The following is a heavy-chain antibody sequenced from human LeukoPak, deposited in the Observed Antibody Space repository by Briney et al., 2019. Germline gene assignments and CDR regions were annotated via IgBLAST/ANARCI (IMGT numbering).Heavy chain of an antibody. CDR3: ARGFYYDSSGYIDY. J-gene: IGHJ4*02. CDR1: GGSISSGGYY. D-gene: IGHD3-22*01. CDR2: IYHSGST. Sequence: SETLSLTCTVSGGSISSGGYYWSWIRQPPGKGLEWIGYIYHSGSTYYNPSLKSRVTISVDRSKNQFSLKLSSVTAADTAVYYCARGFYYDSSGYIDYWGQGTLVTVSS. V-gene: IGHV4-30-2*01.